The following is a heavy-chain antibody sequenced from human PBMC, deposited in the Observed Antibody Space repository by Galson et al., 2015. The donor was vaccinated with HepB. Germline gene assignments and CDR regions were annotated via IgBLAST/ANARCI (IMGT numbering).Heavy chain of an antibody. Sequence: SLRLSCAASGFSFSRYEMNWVRQAPGKGLVWVSYISGSGDFIFYADSVKGRFTISRDNAKNSLYLQMNSLRAEDTALYYCAKERIVARRAPFDSWGQGTLVTVSS. CDR3: AKERIVARRAPFDS. CDR1: GFSFSRYE. V-gene: IGHV3-48*03. J-gene: IGHJ4*02. CDR2: ISGSGDFI. D-gene: IGHD6-6*01.